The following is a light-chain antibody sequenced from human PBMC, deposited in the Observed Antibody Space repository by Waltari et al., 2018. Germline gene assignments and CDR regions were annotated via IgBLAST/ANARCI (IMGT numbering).Light chain of an antibody. J-gene: IGKJ2*01. CDR2: WAS. V-gene: IGKV4-1*01. CDR3: QQDYKIPDT. Sequence: IVMTQSPDSLAVSLGERATISCKPSQSVLYRSDNKEYLGWYQLKAGQPPKVLIYWASGRESGGPYRFRVSGSGTDFTLTINKLQPADVAVYYCQQDYKIPDTFGQGTKVEIK. CDR1: QSVLYRSDNKEY.